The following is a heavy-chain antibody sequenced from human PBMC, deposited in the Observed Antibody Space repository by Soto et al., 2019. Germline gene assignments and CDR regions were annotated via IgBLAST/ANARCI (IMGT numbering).Heavy chain of an antibody. CDR2: IIPIFGTA. CDR3: ARDSSTIFGVVIPNWFDP. Sequence: SVKVSCKASGGTFSSYAISWVRQAPGQGLEWMGGIIPIFGTANYAQKFQGRVTITADESTSTTYIELSSLRSEDTAVYYCARDSSTIFGVVIPNWFDPWGQGTLVTVSS. V-gene: IGHV1-69*13. CDR1: GGTFSSYA. J-gene: IGHJ5*02. D-gene: IGHD3-3*01.